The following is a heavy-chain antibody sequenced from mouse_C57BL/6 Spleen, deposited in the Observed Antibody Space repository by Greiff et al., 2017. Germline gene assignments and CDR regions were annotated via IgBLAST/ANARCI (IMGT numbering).Heavy chain of an antibody. CDR1: GYNITDYY. Sequence: EVQLQQSGAELVRPGASVKLSCTASGYNITDYYMHWVKQRPEQGLEWIGRIDPADGDTEYAPKFQGKATMTADKSSNTAYLQLSSLTSEDAAVYYCTRVYYGSFYAMDYWGQGTSVTVAS. J-gene: IGHJ4*01. D-gene: IGHD1-1*01. V-gene: IGHV14-1*01. CDR3: TRVYYGSFYAMDY. CDR2: IDPADGDT.